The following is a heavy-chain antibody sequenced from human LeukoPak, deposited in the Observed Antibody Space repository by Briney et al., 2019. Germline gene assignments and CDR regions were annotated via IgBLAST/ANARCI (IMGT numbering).Heavy chain of an antibody. V-gene: IGHV1-8*02. CDR3: ARDYGGNSGWSDP. D-gene: IGHD4-23*01. Sequence: ASVKVSCKASGGTFSSYAISWVRQATGQGLEWIGWMNPNSGNTGYAQKFQGRVTLTRSTSISTAYMELRSLTSEDTAAYYCARDYGGNSGWSDPWGQGTLVTVSS. J-gene: IGHJ5*02. CDR2: MNPNSGNT. CDR1: GGTFSSYA.